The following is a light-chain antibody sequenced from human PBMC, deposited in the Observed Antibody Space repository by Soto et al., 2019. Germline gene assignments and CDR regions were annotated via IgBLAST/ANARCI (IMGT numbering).Light chain of an antibody. CDR1: SSNIGAGYD. CDR2: GNS. Sequence: QLVLTQPPSVSGAPGQSVTISCPGSSSNIGAGYDVHWYQQLPGTAPKLLIYGNSNRPSGVPDRVSGSKSGTSASLAITGLQAEDEADDYCQSYDSSLSYVFGTGTKVTVL. CDR3: QSYDSSLSYV. V-gene: IGLV1-40*01. J-gene: IGLJ1*01.